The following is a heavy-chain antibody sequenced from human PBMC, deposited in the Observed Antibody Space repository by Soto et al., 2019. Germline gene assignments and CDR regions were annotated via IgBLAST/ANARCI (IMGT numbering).Heavy chain of an antibody. J-gene: IGHJ6*02. CDR3: AALGGRVDHYGMDV. D-gene: IGHD3-16*01. Sequence: QMELVQSGPEVKKPGTSVNVSCKASGFAFRTSAVQWVRQARGERLEWIGWIVVASGNTYYSQKFQERVTITRDMSKSPAYMGVTSLRVDNTAVYCCAALGGRVDHYGMDVWGQGTTVIVS. CDR1: GFAFRTSA. V-gene: IGHV1-58*01. CDR2: IVVASGNT.